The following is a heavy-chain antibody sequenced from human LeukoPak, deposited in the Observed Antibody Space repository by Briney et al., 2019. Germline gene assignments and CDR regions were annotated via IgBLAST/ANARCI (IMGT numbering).Heavy chain of an antibody. J-gene: IGHJ4*02. V-gene: IGHV3-30-3*01. CDR1: GFTFSTYT. D-gene: IGHD3-22*01. CDR2: ISSDGNNK. Sequence: GGSLRLSCAASGFTFSTYTMHWVRQAPGKGLEWVAVISSDGNNKSYADSVKGRFTISRDNSKNTLYVQMNSLRPDDTAMYYCARELTVVIRRGAFDYWGQGALVTISS. CDR3: ARELTVVIRRGAFDY.